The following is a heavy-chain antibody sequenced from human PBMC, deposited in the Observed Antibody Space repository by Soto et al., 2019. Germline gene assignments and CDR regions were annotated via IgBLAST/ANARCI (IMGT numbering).Heavy chain of an antibody. CDR3: ARGGRASAGSHPIDY. V-gene: IGHV1-18*01. D-gene: IGHD6-13*01. CDR2: ISAYNGNT. Sequence: ASVNVSCKASGYTYTSYGISWVRQAPGQGLEWMGRISAYNGNTKYAQKLKGRITMTTDTSTSPAYMELRSRRSDGTALYYCARGGRASAGSHPIDYWGQGALVTVSS. J-gene: IGHJ4*01. CDR1: GYTYTSYG.